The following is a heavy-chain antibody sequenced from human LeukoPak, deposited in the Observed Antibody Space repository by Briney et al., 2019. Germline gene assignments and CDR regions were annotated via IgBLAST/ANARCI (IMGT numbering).Heavy chain of an antibody. CDR2: IYYSGST. Sequence: SETLSLTCTGSGGSISSYYWSWIRQPPGKGLEWIAYIYYSGSTNYNPSLKSRVTISVDTSKNQFSLKLTSVTAADTAVYYCARESGRWIQSTPDYWGQGTLVTVSS. V-gene: IGHV4-59*12. CDR3: ARESGRWIQSTPDY. J-gene: IGHJ4*02. CDR1: GGSISSYY. D-gene: IGHD5-24*01.